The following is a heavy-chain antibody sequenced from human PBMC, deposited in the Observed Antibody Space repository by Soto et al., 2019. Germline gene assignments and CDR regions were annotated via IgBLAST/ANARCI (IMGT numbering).Heavy chain of an antibody. CDR2: INPSGGST. CDR3: ARDVENVGWYFDL. Sequence: GASVKVSCKASGYTFTSYYMHWVRQAPGQGLEWMGIINPSGGSTSYAQKFQGRVTMTTDTSTSTAYMELRSLRSDDTAVYYCARDVENVGWYFDLWGRGTLVTVS. D-gene: IGHD1-1*01. J-gene: IGHJ2*01. CDR1: GYTFTSYY. V-gene: IGHV1-46*01.